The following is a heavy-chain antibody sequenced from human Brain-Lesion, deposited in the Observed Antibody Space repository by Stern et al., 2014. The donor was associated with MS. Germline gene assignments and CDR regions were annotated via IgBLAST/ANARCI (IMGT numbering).Heavy chain of an antibody. J-gene: IGHJ4*02. CDR1: GGSISSGNW. CDR3: ASNRGSGSFFDS. Sequence: VQLEESGPGLVKPSGTLSLTCAVSGGSISSGNWWSWVRQSPGKRREWIGEMYHSGITNYNPSLESRVSISIDKSKNQFSLKVYSLTAADTAVYYCASNRGSGSFFDSWGQGSLVTVSS. CDR2: MYHSGIT. V-gene: IGHV4-4*02. D-gene: IGHD1-26*01.